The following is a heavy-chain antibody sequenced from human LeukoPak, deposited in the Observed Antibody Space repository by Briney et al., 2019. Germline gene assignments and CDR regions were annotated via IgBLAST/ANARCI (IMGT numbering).Heavy chain of an antibody. Sequence: TGGSLRLSCAASGFTFSSYGMHWVRQAPGKGLEWVAFIRYDGSNKYYADSVKGRFTISRDNSKNTLYLQMNSLRAEDTAVYYCAKDPGLVAVAGTVDYWGQGTLVTVSS. J-gene: IGHJ4*02. V-gene: IGHV3-30*02. CDR3: AKDPGLVAVAGTVDY. CDR2: IRYDGSNK. D-gene: IGHD6-19*01. CDR1: GFTFSSYG.